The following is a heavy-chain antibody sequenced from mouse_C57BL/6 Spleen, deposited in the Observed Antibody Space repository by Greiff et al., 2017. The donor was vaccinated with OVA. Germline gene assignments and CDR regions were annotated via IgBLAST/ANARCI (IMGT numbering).Heavy chain of an antibody. CDR3: AQTPAQAPWCAY. CDR2: IWWNDDK. D-gene: IGHD3-2*02. Sequence: QVTLKVSGPGILQPSQTLSLTCSFSGFSLSTSNMGIGWIRQPSGKGLEWLAHIWWNDDKYYNPSLKSRPTISKDTSHNQIFLKITSGDTADTATDYGAQTPAQAPWCAYWGQGTLGTVSA. CDR1: GFSLSTSNMG. V-gene: IGHV8-5*01. J-gene: IGHJ3*01.